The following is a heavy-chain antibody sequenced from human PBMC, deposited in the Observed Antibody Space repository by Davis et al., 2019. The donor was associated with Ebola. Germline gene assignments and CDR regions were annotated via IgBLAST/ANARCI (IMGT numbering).Heavy chain of an antibody. J-gene: IGHJ3*02. CDR2: IIPIFGTA. CDR1: GGTFSSYA. Sequence: AASVKVSCKASGGTFSSYAISWVRQAPGQGLEWMGGIIPIFGTANYAQKFQGRVTITADESTSTAYMELSSLKSEDTAVYYCARDNSGYDFGAFDIWGQGTMVTVSS. CDR3: ARDNSGYDFGAFDI. D-gene: IGHD5-12*01. V-gene: IGHV1-69*13.